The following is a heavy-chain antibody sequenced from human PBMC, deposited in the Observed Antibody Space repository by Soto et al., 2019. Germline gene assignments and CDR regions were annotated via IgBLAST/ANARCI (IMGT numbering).Heavy chain of an antibody. Sequence: SETLSLTCAVYGGSFSGYYWSWIRQPPGKGLEWIGEINHSGSTNYNPSLKSRVTISVDTSKNQFSLKLSSVTAADTAVYYCASDPRGSEWSDYYYYMDVWGKGTTVTVSS. CDR1: GGSFSGYY. CDR3: ASDPRGSEWSDYYYYMDV. D-gene: IGHD3-16*01. V-gene: IGHV4-34*01. J-gene: IGHJ6*03. CDR2: INHSGST.